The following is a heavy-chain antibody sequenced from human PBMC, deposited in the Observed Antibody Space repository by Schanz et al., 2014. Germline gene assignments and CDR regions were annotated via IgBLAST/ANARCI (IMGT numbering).Heavy chain of an antibody. Sequence: VQLVESGGGLVKPGGSLRLSCAASGFTFSSYAMSWVRQAPGKGLEWVSGINWNGGSTGYADSVKGRFTISRDNAKNSLYLQMNSLRAEDTAVYYCAKAGSGWSTAGYYYWGQGTLVAVSS. D-gene: IGHD6-19*01. CDR2: INWNGGST. V-gene: IGHV3-20*04. CDR1: GFTFSSYA. CDR3: AKAGSGWSTAGYYY. J-gene: IGHJ4*02.